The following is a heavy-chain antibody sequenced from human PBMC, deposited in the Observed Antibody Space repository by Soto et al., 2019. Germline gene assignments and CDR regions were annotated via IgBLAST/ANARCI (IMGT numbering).Heavy chain of an antibody. J-gene: IGHJ4*02. V-gene: IGHV1-46*01. CDR3: ARDRTAAGRRFDY. CDR2: INPSGGST. Sequence: ASVKVSCKASGYTFTSYYMHWVRQAPGQGLEWMGIINPSGGSTSYAQKFQGRVTMTRDTSTSTVYMELSSLRSEYMAVYYCARDRTAAGRRFDYWGQGTLVTVSS. CDR1: GYTFTSYY. D-gene: IGHD6-13*01.